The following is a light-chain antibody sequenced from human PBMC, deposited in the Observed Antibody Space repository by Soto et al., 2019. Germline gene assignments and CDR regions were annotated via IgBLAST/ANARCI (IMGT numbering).Light chain of an antibody. J-gene: IGLJ2*01. CDR2: EVS. V-gene: IGLV2-23*02. Sequence: QSALTQPASVSGSPGQSITISCTGTSSDVGSYNLVSWYQQHPGKAPKLMIYEVSKRPPGVSNRFSGSKSGNTASLTNSGLQAEDEADYYCCSYAGSSTYVVFGGGTKLTVL. CDR1: SSDVGSYNL. CDR3: CSYAGSSTYVV.